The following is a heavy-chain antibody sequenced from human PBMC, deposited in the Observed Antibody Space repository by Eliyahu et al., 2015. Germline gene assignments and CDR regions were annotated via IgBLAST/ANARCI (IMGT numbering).Heavy chain of an antibody. CDR1: GFXXEDYA. V-gene: IGHV3-9*01. J-gene: IGHJ6*02. D-gene: IGHD2-2*01. CDR2: ISWNSRSI. CDR3: AKDTVRYYYYGMDV. Sequence: EVQLVESGGGLVQPGXSLXLSXXASGFXXEDYAMHWVRRAPGKGLGWVASISWNSRSIGYADSVKGRFTISRDNAKNSLYLQMNSLRAEDTALYYCAKDTVRYYYYGMDVWGQGTTVTVSS.